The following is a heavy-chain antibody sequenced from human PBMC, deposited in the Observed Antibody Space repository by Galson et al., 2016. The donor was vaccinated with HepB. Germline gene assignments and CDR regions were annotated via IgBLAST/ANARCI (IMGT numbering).Heavy chain of an antibody. CDR3: ARSSEPS. Sequence: SLRLSCATSGFTFSSYWMTWVRQAPGKGLEWVANINQDGIEKYYVGSVEGRFTISRDNAKKSLYLQMDSLRAEDTAVCYCARSSEPSWGQGTLVTVSS. CDR1: GFTFSSYW. CDR2: INQDGIEK. J-gene: IGHJ5*02. V-gene: IGHV3-7*01. D-gene: IGHD6-19*01.